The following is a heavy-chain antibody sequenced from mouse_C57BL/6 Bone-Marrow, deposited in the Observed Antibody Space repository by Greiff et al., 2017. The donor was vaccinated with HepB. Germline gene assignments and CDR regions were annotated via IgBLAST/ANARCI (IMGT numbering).Heavy chain of an antibody. J-gene: IGHJ2*01. CDR1: GFTFSSYG. D-gene: IGHD1-1*01. V-gene: IGHV5-6*01. CDR3: ARHPYYGSSYGGFFDY. Sequence: EVKVVESGGDLVKPGGSLKLSCAASGFTFSSYGMSWVRQTPDKRLEWVATISSGGSYTYYPDSVKGRFTISRDNAKNTLYLQMSSLKSEDTAMYYCARHPYYGSSYGGFFDYWGQGTTLTVSS. CDR2: ISSGGSYT.